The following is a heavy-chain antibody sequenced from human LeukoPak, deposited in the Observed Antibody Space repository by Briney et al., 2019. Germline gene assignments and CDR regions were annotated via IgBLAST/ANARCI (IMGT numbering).Heavy chain of an antibody. J-gene: IGHJ4*02. V-gene: IGHV4-38-2*01. CDR1: GYSISSGYY. Sequence: SETLSLTCAVSGYSISSGYYWGWIRQPPGKGLERIGSIYHSGSTYHNPSLRSRVTISVDTSKNQFSLKLRSVPAADTAVYYCASGRAAYYFDYWAREPWSPSPQ. CDR3: ASGRAAYYFDY. D-gene: IGHD6-25*01. CDR2: IYHSGST.